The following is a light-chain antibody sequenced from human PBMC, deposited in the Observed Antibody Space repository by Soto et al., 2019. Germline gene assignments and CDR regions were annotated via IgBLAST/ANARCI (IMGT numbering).Light chain of an antibody. Sequence: IQMTQPASTLSGSVGYRVTLTCRASQTISSWLAWYQQKPGKAPQLLIYKASTLKSGVPSRFSGSGSGTDFTLTISRLEPEDFAVDYCQQYGSSGTFGQGTKVDIK. V-gene: IGKV1-5*03. CDR2: KAS. J-gene: IGKJ1*01. CDR1: QTISSW. CDR3: QQYGSSGT.